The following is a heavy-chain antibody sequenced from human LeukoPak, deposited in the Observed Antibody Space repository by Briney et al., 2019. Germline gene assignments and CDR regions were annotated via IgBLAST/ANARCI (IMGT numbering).Heavy chain of an antibody. J-gene: IGHJ4*02. CDR2: INPDNGVT. D-gene: IGHD4-17*01. CDR3: ARGSSYGDYDY. V-gene: IGHV1-2*02. CDR1: GFTFTSYD. Sequence: ASVKVSCKASGFTFTSYDINWVRQAPGQGLEWMGWINPDNGVTDYAQKFQGRVTMTRDTSISAVYVELSRLRSDDTAVYYCARGSSYGDYDYWGQGTLVTVSS.